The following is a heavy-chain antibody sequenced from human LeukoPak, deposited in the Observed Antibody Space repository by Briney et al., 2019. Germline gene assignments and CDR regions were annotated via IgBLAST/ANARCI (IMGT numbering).Heavy chain of an antibody. D-gene: IGHD3-10*01. CDR2: IYYSGST. J-gene: IGHJ5*02. CDR1: GGSISSYY. V-gene: IGHV4-59*01. CDR3: ARDYGSGTSFDP. Sequence: SETLSLTCTVSGGSISSYYWSWIRQPPGKGLEWIGYIYYSGSTNYNPSLKSRVTISVDTSKNQFSLKLSSVTAADTAVYYCARDYGSGTSFDPWGQGTLVTVSS.